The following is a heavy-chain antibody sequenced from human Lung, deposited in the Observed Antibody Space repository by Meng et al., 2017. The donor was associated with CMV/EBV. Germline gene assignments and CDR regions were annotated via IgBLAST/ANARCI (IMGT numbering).Heavy chain of an antibody. CDR2: IYYSGST. J-gene: IGHJ5*02. Sequence: WIRQPPGKGLEWIGSIYYSGSTYYNPSLKSRVTISVDTSKNQFSLKLSSVTAADTAVYYCARGAYYDSSGYDDWFDPWGQGTXVTVSS. V-gene: IGHV4-39*07. D-gene: IGHD3-22*01. CDR3: ARGAYYDSSGYDDWFDP.